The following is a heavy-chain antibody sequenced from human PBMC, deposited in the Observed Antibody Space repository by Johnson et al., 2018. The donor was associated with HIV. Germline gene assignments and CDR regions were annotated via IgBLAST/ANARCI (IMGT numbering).Heavy chain of an antibody. V-gene: IGHV3-20*04. CDR3: ARRGITIVADAFDI. D-gene: IGHD3-10*01. CDR1: GFTFDDYG. Sequence: VQLVESGGRVVRPGGSLRLSCVASGFTFDDYGMSWVRQAPGKGLEWVSAISGSGGSTYYADSVKGRFTISRENAKNSLYLQMYSLRAEDTAFYYCARRGITIVADAFDIWGQWTMVTVSS. CDR2: ISGSGGST. J-gene: IGHJ3*02.